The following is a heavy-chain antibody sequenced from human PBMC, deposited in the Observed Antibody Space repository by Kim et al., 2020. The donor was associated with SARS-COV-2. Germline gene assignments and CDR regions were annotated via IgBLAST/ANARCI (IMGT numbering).Heavy chain of an antibody. CDR3: TTDPRLPWDYGMDV. J-gene: IGHJ6*02. Sequence: GGSLRLSCAASGFTFSNAWMSWVRQAPGKGLEWVGRIKSKTDGGTTDYAAPVKGRFTISRDDSKNTLYLQMNSLKTEDTAVYYCTTDPRLPWDYGMDVWGQGTTVTVSS. CDR1: GFTFSNAW. V-gene: IGHV3-15*01. CDR2: IKSKTDGGTT. D-gene: IGHD3-16*01.